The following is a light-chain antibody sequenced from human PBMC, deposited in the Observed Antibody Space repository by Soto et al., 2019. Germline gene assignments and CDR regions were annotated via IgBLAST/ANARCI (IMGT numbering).Light chain of an antibody. V-gene: IGLV2-14*01. J-gene: IGLJ1*01. CDR2: EVT. CDR3: CSYTSSTTYV. CDR1: SSDVGGYNF. Sequence: QSALTQPASVSGSPGQSITISCTGTSSDVGGYNFVSWYQQRPGKAPKSMIFEVTNRPSGFSGRFSGSKSGNTASLTISGLQAEDEADYYCCSYTSSTTYVFGTGTKVTVL.